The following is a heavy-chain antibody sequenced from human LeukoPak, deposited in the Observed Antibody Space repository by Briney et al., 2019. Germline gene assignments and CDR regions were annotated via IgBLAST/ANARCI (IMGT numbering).Heavy chain of an antibody. D-gene: IGHD3-10*01. Sequence: GGSLRLSCAASGFTFSSYAMHWVRQAPGKGLEWVAVISYDGSNKYYADSVKGRFTISRDNSKNTLYLQMNSLRAEDTAVYYCARGAHGSGSYYNDYWGQGTLVTVSS. CDR1: GFTFSSYA. CDR3: ARGAHGSGSYYNDY. CDR2: ISYDGSNK. V-gene: IGHV3-30-3*01. J-gene: IGHJ4*02.